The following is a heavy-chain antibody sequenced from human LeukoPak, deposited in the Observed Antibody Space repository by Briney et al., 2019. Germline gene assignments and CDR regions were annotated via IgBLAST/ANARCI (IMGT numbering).Heavy chain of an antibody. CDR2: INSDGSST. V-gene: IGHV3-74*01. D-gene: IGHD3-22*01. CDR3: ARGHLAYYYDSSGGFDY. Sequence: PGGSLRLSCAASGFTFSSYWMHWVRHAPGKGLVWVSRINSDGSSTSYADSVKGRFTISRDNAKNTLYLQMNSLRAEDTAVYYCARGHLAYYYDSSGGFDYWGQGTLVTVSS. J-gene: IGHJ4*02. CDR1: GFTFSSYW.